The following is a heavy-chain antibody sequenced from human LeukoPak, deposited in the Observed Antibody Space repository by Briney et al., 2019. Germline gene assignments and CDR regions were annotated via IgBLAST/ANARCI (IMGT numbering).Heavy chain of an antibody. Sequence: SVKVSCKASGGTFSSYAISWVRQAPGQGLEWMGGIIPIFGTANYAQKFQGRVTITADESTSTAYMELSSLRSEDTAVYYCARDPSSVGGAFDIWGQGTMVTVSS. J-gene: IGHJ3*02. V-gene: IGHV1-69*13. CDR1: GGTFSSYA. CDR2: IIPIFGTA. D-gene: IGHD3-16*01. CDR3: ARDPSSVGGAFDI.